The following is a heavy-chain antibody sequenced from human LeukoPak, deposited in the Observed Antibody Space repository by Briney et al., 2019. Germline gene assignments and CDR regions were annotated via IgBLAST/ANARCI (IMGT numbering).Heavy chain of an antibody. CDR1: GYTCTDCY. Sequence: ASVRVSCKASGYTCTDCYLNWVRHAPGHGLEWMAWINPFTGATSYAEKFQGRVTMTWDTSISTAYMVLLGLRSDDTAADYCATSTVTLTRDPWGQGTLVTVSS. D-gene: IGHD1-1*01. J-gene: IGHJ5*02. CDR2: INPFTGAT. CDR3: ATSTVTLTRDP. V-gene: IGHV1-2*02.